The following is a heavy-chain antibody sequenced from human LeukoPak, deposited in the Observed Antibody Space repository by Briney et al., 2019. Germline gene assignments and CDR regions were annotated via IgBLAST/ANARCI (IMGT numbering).Heavy chain of an antibody. Sequence: SETLSLTCAVYGGSFSGYYWSWIRQPPGKGLEWIGEINHSGSTNYNPSLKSRVAISVDTSKNQFSLKLSSVTAADTAVYYCARVSGYCSGGSCRNRLFDYWGQGTLVTVSS. CDR3: ARVSGYCSGGSCRNRLFDY. J-gene: IGHJ4*02. V-gene: IGHV4-34*01. D-gene: IGHD2-15*01. CDR2: INHSGST. CDR1: GGSFSGYY.